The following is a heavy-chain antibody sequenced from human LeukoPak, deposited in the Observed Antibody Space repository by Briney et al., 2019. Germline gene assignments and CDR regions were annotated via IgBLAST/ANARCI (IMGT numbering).Heavy chain of an antibody. J-gene: IGHJ4*02. Sequence: SETLSLTCTVSGGSISSGGYYWSWIRQPPGTGLEWIGEINHSGGTNYNPSLKSRVTISVDTSKNQFSLKLSSVTAADTAVYYCARHSRTYYDILTGPYGGYFDYWGQRTLVTVSS. D-gene: IGHD3-9*01. V-gene: IGHV4-39*01. CDR2: INHSGGT. CDR1: GGSISSGGYY. CDR3: ARHSRTYYDILTGPYGGYFDY.